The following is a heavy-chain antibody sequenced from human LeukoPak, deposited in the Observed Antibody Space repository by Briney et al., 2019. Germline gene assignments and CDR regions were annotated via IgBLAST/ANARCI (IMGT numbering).Heavy chain of an antibody. J-gene: IGHJ4*02. CDR2: ITSTSSTI. CDR1: GFTFSSYN. Sequence: GGSLRLSCAASGFTFSSYNMNWVRQAPGKGLEWVSYITSTSSTIYYADSVKGRFTISRDNAKNSLYLQMNSLRAEDTGVYYCARIPGYWGQGTLVTVSS. V-gene: IGHV3-48*04. CDR3: ARIPGY.